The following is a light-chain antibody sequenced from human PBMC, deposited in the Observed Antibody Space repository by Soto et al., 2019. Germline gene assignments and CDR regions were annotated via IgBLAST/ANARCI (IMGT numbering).Light chain of an antibody. J-gene: IGKJ1*01. V-gene: IGKV3-15*01. CDR2: GAS. CDR1: QSVSSN. Sequence: EIVMTQSPATLSVSPGERATLSCRASQSVSSNLAWYQQKPGQAPRLLIYGASTRATGIPARFSGSGSGTEFTLTISSLQSEDFAVYFCQQYYSFPPTFGQGTRWIS. CDR3: QQYYSFPPT.